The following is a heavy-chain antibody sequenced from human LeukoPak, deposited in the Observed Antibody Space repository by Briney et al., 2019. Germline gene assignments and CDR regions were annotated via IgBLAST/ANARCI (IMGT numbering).Heavy chain of an antibody. CDR1: GGSTSSYN. Sequence: SETLSLTCTVSGGSTSSYNWSWIRQPAGKGLEWIGRIYSSGRTNYNPSLKSRVTMSVDTSKNQFSLKLSSVTAADTAVYYCARRHYDSTGRDFAYWGRGTLVTVSS. CDR3: ARRHYDSTGRDFAY. V-gene: IGHV4-4*07. CDR2: IYSSGRT. J-gene: IGHJ4*02. D-gene: IGHD3-22*01.